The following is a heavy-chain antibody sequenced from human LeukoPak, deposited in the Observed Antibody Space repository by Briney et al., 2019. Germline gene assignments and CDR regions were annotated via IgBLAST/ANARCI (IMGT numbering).Heavy chain of an antibody. CDR3: AKVRASGQQYDTFDI. V-gene: IGHV1-2*04. D-gene: IGHD3-10*01. Sequence: ASVKVSCKASGYTFTGYYIHWVRQAPGQGLEWMGWINPNSGATDYTQKFQGWVTMTRDTSISTAYMELSRLRSDNTAIYYCAKVRASGQQYDTFDIWGQGTMVTVSS. CDR2: INPNSGAT. J-gene: IGHJ3*02. CDR1: GYTFTGYY.